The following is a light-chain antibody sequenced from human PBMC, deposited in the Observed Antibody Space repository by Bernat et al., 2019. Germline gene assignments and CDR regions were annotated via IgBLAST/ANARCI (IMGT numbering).Light chain of an antibody. CDR3: CSFAGGDILL. Sequence: QSALTQPASVSGSPGQSITISCTGTNSEIGSYKLVSWYQHHPDKAPKLLIYEGSVRPSVVSDRFSGSQSGNTASLTLSGLQSDDEATYYCCSFAGGDILLFGGGTKVT. J-gene: IGLJ2*01. V-gene: IGLV2-23*01. CDR1: NSEIGSYKL. CDR2: EGS.